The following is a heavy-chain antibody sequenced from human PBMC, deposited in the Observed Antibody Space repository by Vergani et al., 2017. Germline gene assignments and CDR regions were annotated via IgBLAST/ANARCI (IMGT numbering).Heavy chain of an antibody. Sequence: EVQLVESGGGLVQPGRSLRLSCAASGFTFDDYAMHWVRQAPGKGLEWVSGISWNSGSIGYADSVKGRFTISRDNAKNSLYLQMNSLRAEDMALYYCAKDLGDYYYYGMDFWGQGTTVTVSS. V-gene: IGHV3-9*03. J-gene: IGHJ6*02. CDR2: ISWNSGSI. CDR3: AKDLGDYYYYGMDF. CDR1: GFTFDDYA.